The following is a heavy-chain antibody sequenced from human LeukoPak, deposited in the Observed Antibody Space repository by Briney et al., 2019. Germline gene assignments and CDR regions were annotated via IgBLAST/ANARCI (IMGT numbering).Heavy chain of an antibody. V-gene: IGHV7-4-1*02. Sequence: ASVKVSCKASGYTFTSYAMNWVRQAPGQGLEWMGWINTNTGNPTYAQGFTGRFVFSLDTSVSTAYLQISSLKAQDTAVYYCARRLGGVIDEYYYYYYYMDVWGKGTTVTVSS. CDR1: GYTFTSYA. D-gene: IGHD3-16*02. CDR3: ARRLGGVIDEYYYYYYYMDV. CDR2: INTNTGNP. J-gene: IGHJ6*03.